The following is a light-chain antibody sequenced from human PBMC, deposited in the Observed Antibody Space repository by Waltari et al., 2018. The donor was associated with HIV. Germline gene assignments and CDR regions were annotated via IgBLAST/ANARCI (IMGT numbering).Light chain of an antibody. Sequence: QAVLTQPASLSASPGTSASLTCSLRSGINVDTYRIYWYQQKPGSPPQYLLNYKSDPDRQQGAVVPRRFSGSKDASANAGILLISGLQSEDEADYYCMIWHSSAWVFGGGTKLTVL. J-gene: IGLJ3*02. CDR2: YKSDPDR. V-gene: IGLV5-45*01. CDR3: MIWHSSAWV. CDR1: SGINVDTYR.